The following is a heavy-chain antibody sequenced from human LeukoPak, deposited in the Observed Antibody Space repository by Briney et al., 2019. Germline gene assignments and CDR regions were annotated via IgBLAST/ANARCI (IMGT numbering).Heavy chain of an antibody. CDR3: AKPPDGYNSGAFGY. CDR2: INTDGSVS. Sequence: GSLRLSCAASGFTFSSYWMYWVRQAPGKGLAWVARINTDGSVSAYPDSVEGRFTISRDNAKNTLYLQMNSLRVEDTAVYYCAKPPDGYNSGAFGYWGQGTLVTVSS. V-gene: IGHV3-74*01. D-gene: IGHD5-24*01. CDR1: GFTFSSYW. J-gene: IGHJ4*02.